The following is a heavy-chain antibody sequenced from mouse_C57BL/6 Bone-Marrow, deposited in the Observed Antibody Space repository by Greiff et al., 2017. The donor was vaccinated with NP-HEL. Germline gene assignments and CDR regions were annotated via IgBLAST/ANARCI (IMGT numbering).Heavy chain of an antibody. J-gene: IGHJ3*01. Sequence: VHLVESGPGLVAPSQSLSITCTVSGFSLTSYGVSWVRQPPGKGLEWLGVIWGDGSTNYHSALISRRSISKDNSKRQVFLKLNSLQTDDTATYYCAHGGSTMVTPWFAYWGQGTLVTVSA. D-gene: IGHD2-2*01. V-gene: IGHV2-3*01. CDR3: AHGGSTMVTPWFAY. CDR1: GFSLTSYG. CDR2: IWGDGST.